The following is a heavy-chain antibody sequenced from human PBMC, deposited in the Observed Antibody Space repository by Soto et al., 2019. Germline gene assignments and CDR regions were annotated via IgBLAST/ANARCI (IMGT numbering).Heavy chain of an antibody. CDR3: ARSQGSSTSLEIYYYYYYGMAV. CDR1: GGTFSSYA. J-gene: IGHJ6*02. Sequence: QVQLVQSGAEVKKPGSSVKVSCTASGGTFSSYAISWVRQAPGQGLEWMGGLIPISGTANYAQKFQGRVTITADESTSTAYMELSSLRSEETAVYYCARSQGSSTSLEIYYYYYYGMAVWGQGTTVTVSS. CDR2: LIPISGTA. D-gene: IGHD2-2*01. V-gene: IGHV1-69*01.